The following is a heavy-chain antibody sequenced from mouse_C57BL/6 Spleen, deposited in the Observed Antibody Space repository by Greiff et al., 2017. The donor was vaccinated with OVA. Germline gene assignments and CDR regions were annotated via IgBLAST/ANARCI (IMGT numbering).Heavy chain of an antibody. CDR1: GYAFSSYW. V-gene: IGHV1-80*01. J-gene: IGHJ1*03. D-gene: IGHD1-1*01. Sequence: VQLQQSGAELVKPGASVKISCKASGYAFSSYWMNWVKQRPGKGLEWIGQIYPGYGDTNYNGKFKGKATLTADKSSSPAYMQLSSLTSEDSAVYFCARSTTVVVPYWYFDVWGTGTTVTVSS. CDR3: ARSTTVVVPYWYFDV. CDR2: IYPGYGDT.